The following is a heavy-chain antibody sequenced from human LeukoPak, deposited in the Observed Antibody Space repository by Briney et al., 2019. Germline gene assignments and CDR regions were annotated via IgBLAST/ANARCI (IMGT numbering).Heavy chain of an antibody. J-gene: IGHJ6*03. CDR3: ARGPVYSNSYYYYYYMDV. CDR1: GDSISSHY. CDR2: VYYTGST. Sequence: SETLSLTCTVSGDSISSHYWSWIRQPSGKGLEWLGYVYYTGSTDYNPSLNSRLTISVDTSKNQFSLKLTSVTAADTAVYYCARGPVYSNSYYYYYYMDVWGKGTTVTVSS. D-gene: IGHD6-13*01. V-gene: IGHV4-59*11.